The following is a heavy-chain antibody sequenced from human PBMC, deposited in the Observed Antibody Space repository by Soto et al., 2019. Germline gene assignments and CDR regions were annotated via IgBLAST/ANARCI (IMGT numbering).Heavy chain of an antibody. D-gene: IGHD2-2*01. CDR1: GDAFSSYT. CDR3: ARGPRYQLLHYYYYMDV. Sequence: SVKVSCKGSGDAFSSYTISWVRQAPGQGLEWMGRIIPILGIANYAQKFQGRVTITADKSTSAAYMELSSLRSEDTAVYYCARGPRYQLLHYYYYMDVWGKGTTVTVSS. CDR2: IIPILGIA. V-gene: IGHV1-69*02. J-gene: IGHJ6*03.